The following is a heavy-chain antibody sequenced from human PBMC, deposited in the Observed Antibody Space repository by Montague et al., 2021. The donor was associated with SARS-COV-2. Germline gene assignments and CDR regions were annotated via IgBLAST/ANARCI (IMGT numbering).Heavy chain of an antibody. Sequence: SETRSLTCAVYVGSFSGYTWGWVRQSPGKGLEWIGQINDSGGTKYNPSLKSRVTISLDTSKNQFSLKLSSVTAADTAVYYCARGVPGYWGQGTLVTVSS. CDR2: INDSGGT. CDR1: VGSFSGYT. CDR3: ARGVPGY. J-gene: IGHJ4*02. D-gene: IGHD4/OR15-4a*01. V-gene: IGHV4-34*01.